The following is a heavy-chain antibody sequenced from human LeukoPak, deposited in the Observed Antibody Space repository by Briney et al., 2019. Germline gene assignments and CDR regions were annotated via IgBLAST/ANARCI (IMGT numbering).Heavy chain of an antibody. CDR3: ARRDSSGWYQFDY. CDR2: ISSSSSTI. V-gene: IGHV3-48*04. D-gene: IGHD6-19*01. Sequence: PGGSLRLSCAGSGFTFSSYSMNWVRQAPGKGLEWVSYISSSSSTIYYADSVKGRFTISRDNAKNSLYLQMNSLRAEGTAVYYCARRDSSGWYQFDYWGQGTLVTVSS. J-gene: IGHJ4*02. CDR1: GFTFSSYS.